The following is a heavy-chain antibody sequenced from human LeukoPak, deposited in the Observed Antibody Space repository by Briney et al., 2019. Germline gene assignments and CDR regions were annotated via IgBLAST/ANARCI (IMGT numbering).Heavy chain of an antibody. V-gene: IGHV1-24*01. Sequence: ASVKVSCKVSGYTLTELSMHWVRQAPGKGLEWMGGFDPEDGETIYAQKFQGRVTMTEDTSTDTAYMELSSLRSEDTAVYYCATSYNLGGGSYSIDYWGQGTLVTVSS. J-gene: IGHJ4*02. CDR1: GYTLTELS. CDR2: FDPEDGET. D-gene: IGHD1-26*01. CDR3: ATSYNLGGGSYSIDY.